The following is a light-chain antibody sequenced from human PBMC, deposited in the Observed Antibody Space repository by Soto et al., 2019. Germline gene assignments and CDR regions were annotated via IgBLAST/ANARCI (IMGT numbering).Light chain of an antibody. Sequence: IQMTQSPSTLSASVGDRVTITCRASQSISSWLAWYQQKPGKAPKLLISAASTLQRGVPSRFSGSGSGTEFTLTITSLQPDDLATDYCQQYKTYPLTFGGGTKLYIK. V-gene: IGKV1-5*01. CDR1: QSISSW. J-gene: IGKJ4*01. CDR2: AAS. CDR3: QQYKTYPLT.